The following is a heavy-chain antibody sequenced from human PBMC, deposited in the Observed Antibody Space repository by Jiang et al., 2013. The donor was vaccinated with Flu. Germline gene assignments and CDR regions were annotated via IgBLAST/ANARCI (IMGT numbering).Heavy chain of an antibody. CDR2: INWNGGST. J-gene: IGHJ6*02. Sequence: LESGGGVVRPGGSLRLSCAASGFTFDDYGMSWVRQAPGKGLEWVSGINWNGGSTGYADSVKGRFTISRDNAKNSLFLQMNSLRAEDTALYYCARETDYGSGSYRFPMDVWGQGTTVTVSS. CDR3: ARETDYGSGSYRFPMDV. D-gene: IGHD3-10*01. V-gene: IGHV3-20*04. CDR1: GFTFDDYG.